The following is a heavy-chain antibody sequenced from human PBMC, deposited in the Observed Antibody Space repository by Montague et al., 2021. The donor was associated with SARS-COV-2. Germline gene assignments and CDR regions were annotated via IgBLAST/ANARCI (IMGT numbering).Heavy chain of an antibody. CDR3: ARLSNYYGSGSYYPHNYCDYGMDV. CDR1: GGSISSSSYY. CDR2: IYYSGST. V-gene: IGHV4-39*01. D-gene: IGHD3-10*01. J-gene: IGHJ6*02. Sequence: SETLSLTCTVSGGSISSSSYYWGWIRQPPGKGLEWIGSIYYSGSTYYNESLKSRVTISVYTSKNQFSLKLISVTAADTSVYYCARLSNYYGSGSYYPHNYCDYGMDVWGQGTPVAVSS.